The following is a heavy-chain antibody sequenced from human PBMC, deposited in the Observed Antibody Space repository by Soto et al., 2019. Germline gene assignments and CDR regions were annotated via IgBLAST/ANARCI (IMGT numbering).Heavy chain of an antibody. CDR1: GFTFSTSA. CDR3: AKSGPTNDVDS. V-gene: IGHV3-23*01. J-gene: IGHJ4*02. D-gene: IGHD2-8*01. Sequence: EVHLLESGGGLVQPGGSLRLSCATSGFTFSTSAMNWVRQAPGKGLEWVSGISSGGRFTYYADSVKGRFTISRDDSKKSLHLQMNTLSADDTAVYYCAKSGPTNDVDSWGQGSLVTVSS. CDR2: ISSGGRFT.